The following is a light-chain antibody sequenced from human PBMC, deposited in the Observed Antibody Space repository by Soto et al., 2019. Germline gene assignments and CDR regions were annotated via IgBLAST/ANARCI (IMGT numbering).Light chain of an antibody. CDR3: QQYHNWPIT. V-gene: IGKV1-39*01. Sequence: DIQMTQSPYSLSASVGDRVTIACRASETVSTYVNWYQQKPGRAPKLLIYGASNLQSGVPSRFSGSGSGTEFTLTISSLQSEDFAVYYCQQYHNWPITFGQGTRLEI. CDR2: GAS. CDR1: ETVSTY. J-gene: IGKJ5*01.